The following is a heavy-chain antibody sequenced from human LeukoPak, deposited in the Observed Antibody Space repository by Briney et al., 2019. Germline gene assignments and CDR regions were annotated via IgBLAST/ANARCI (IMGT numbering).Heavy chain of an antibody. V-gene: IGHV3-74*01. CDR1: GFTFSDSW. D-gene: IGHD6-6*01. CDR2: TSKDGSDT. J-gene: IGHJ4*02. CDR3: ARGGYSGSYYRFS. Sequence: GGSLRLSCAASGFTFSDSWMHRVRQGPGKGPEWLSRTSKDGSDTVYADSAKGRLTASRDNARNTVYLELTNLRPDDTALYYCARGGYSGSYYRFSWGRGTLVTVAS.